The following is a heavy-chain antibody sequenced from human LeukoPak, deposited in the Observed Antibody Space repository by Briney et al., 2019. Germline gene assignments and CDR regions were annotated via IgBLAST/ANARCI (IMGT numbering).Heavy chain of an antibody. CDR2: IHHSGST. CDR1: GDSISSNYW. V-gene: IGHV4-4*02. Sequence: NPSETLSLTCAVSGDSISSNYWWTWARQPPGKGLEWIGEIHHSGSTNYNPSLKSRVTISVDTSKNQFSLKLSSVTAADTAVYYCARQRGRDIAAAGKSWFDPWGQGTLVTVSS. D-gene: IGHD6-13*01. CDR3: ARQRGRDIAAAGKSWFDP. J-gene: IGHJ5*02.